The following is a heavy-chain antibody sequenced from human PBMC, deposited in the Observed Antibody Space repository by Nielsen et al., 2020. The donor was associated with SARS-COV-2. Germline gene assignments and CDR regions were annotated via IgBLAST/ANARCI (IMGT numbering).Heavy chain of an antibody. CDR3: ARGTLYSSSWYVLKDY. D-gene: IGHD6-13*01. CDR1: GFTFSSYN. CDR2: ISSSSSTI. Sequence: GESLKISCAASGFTFSSYNMNWVRQAPGKGLEWVSYISSSSSTIYYADSVKGRFTISRDNAKNSLYLQMNSLRDEDTAVYYCARGTLYSSSWYVLKDYWGQGTLVTVSS. V-gene: IGHV3-48*02. J-gene: IGHJ4*02.